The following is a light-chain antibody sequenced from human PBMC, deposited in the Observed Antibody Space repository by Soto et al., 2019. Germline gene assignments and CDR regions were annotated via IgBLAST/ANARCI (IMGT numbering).Light chain of an antibody. J-gene: IGKJ5*01. V-gene: IGKV3-11*01. Sequence: EIVLTQSPATLSLSPGERSTLSCMAIQSVSTYLAWYQQRPGQAPRLLIYDAAYRATDIPPRLSGSGSGTDFTLTISSLEPEDFAVYYCQQRRSWPQTITFGQGTRLEIK. CDR3: QQRRSWPQTIT. CDR2: DAA. CDR1: QSVSTY.